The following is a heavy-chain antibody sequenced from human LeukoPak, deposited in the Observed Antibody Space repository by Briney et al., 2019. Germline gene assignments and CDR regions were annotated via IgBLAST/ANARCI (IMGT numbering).Heavy chain of an antibody. Sequence: GESLKISCKGSGYTFTSYWIGWVRQMPGKGLEWMGVIYPDDSHTTYSPSFRGQVTISANKSTSTAYLQWSSLKASDTAMYYCARPRAGSNSIDEFDYWGQGTLVTVSS. CDR1: GYTFTSYW. V-gene: IGHV5-51*01. CDR3: ARPRAGSNSIDEFDY. J-gene: IGHJ4*02. CDR2: IYPDDSHT. D-gene: IGHD6-13*01.